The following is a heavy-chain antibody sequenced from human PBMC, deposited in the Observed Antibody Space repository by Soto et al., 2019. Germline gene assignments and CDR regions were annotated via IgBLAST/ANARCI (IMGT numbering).Heavy chain of an antibody. Sequence: ASVKVSCKASGYTFTSYYMHWVRQAPGQGLEWMGIINPSGGSTSYAQKFQGRVTMTRDTSTSTVYMELSSLRSEDTAVYYCAREKKLELLLSYYYGMDVWGQGTTVTVSS. V-gene: IGHV1-46*01. CDR1: GYTFTSYY. CDR3: AREKKLELLLSYYYGMDV. CDR2: INPSGGST. D-gene: IGHD1-7*01. J-gene: IGHJ6*02.